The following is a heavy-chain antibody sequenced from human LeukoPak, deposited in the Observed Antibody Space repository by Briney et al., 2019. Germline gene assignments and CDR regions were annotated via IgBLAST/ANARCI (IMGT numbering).Heavy chain of an antibody. CDR3: ARGTPYGDYFDY. CDR2: IYYSGST. V-gene: IGHV4-31*03. CDR1: GGSISSGGYY. Sequence: SETLSLTCTVSGGSISSGGYYWSWIRQHPGKGLEWIGYIYYSGSTYYNPSLKSRVTISIDTSKNQFSLKLNSVTAADTAVYYCARGTPYGDYFDYWGQGTLVTVSS. J-gene: IGHJ4*02. D-gene: IGHD4-17*01.